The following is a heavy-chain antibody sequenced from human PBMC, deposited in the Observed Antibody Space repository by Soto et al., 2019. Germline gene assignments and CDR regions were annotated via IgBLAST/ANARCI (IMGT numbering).Heavy chain of an antibody. D-gene: IGHD6-19*01. CDR2: IYYSGST. CDR3: AGQGKWSSSGWYPLEY. Sequence: PSETLSLTCTVSGGSISSSSYYWGWIRQPPGKGLEWIGSIYYSGSTYYNPSLKSRVTISVDTSKNQFSLKLSSVTAADTAVYYCAGQGKWSSSGWYPLEYWGQGTLVTVSS. J-gene: IGHJ4*02. CDR1: GGSISSSSYY. V-gene: IGHV4-39*01.